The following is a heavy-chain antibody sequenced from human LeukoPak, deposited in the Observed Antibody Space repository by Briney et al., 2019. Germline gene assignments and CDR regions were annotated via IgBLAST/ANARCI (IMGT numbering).Heavy chain of an antibody. CDR2: ISSNGGST. V-gene: IGHV3-64*01. J-gene: IGHJ4*02. CDR1: GFTFSSYA. CDR3: ARVTFGGVIAGYFDY. D-gene: IGHD3-16*02. Sequence: PGGSLRLSCAASGFTFSSYAMHWVRQAPGKGLEYVSAISSNGGSTYYANSVKGRFTISRDNSKNTLYLQMGGLRAEDMAVYYCARVTFGGVIAGYFDYWGQGILVTVSS.